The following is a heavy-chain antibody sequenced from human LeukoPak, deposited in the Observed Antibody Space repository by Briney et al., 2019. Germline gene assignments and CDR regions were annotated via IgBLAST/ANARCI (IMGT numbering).Heavy chain of an antibody. J-gene: IGHJ6*02. CDR2: INSDGSTT. D-gene: IGHD6-19*01. CDR3: AKDNWYSSGWPTYYYYGMDV. CDR1: GFTFGSYW. V-gene: IGHV3-74*01. Sequence: SGGSLRLSCAASGFTFGSYWMYWVRQAPGKGLVWVSRINSDGSTTSYADSVKGRFTISRDNSKNSLYLQMNSLRTEDTALYYCAKDNWYSSGWPTYYYYGMDVWGQGTTVTVSS.